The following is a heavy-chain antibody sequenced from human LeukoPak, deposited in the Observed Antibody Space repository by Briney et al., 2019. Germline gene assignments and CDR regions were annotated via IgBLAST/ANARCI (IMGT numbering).Heavy chain of an antibody. D-gene: IGHD3-3*01. Sequence: PGGSLRLSCAASGFTVSSNYMSWVRQAPGKGLEWASVIYSGGSTYYADSVKGRFTISRDNSKNTLYLQMNSLRAEDTAVYYCAWDDFWSGYGNFDYWGQGTLVTVSS. CDR2: IYSGGST. V-gene: IGHV3-66*02. CDR3: AWDDFWSGYGNFDY. J-gene: IGHJ4*02. CDR1: GFTVSSNY.